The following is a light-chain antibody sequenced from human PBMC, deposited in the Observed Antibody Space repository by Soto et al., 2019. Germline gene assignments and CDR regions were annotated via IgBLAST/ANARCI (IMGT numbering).Light chain of an antibody. V-gene: IGKV1-17*01. CDR2: DAS. Sequence: DIQMTQSPSSLSASVGDRVTMTCRASQGIGNELGWYQQKPGKAPQRLIYDASSLQSGVPSRFSGSGSGTEFTLTISSLQPEDYATYYCLQKNTYPGTFAPGTRVQIK. CDR3: LQKNTYPGT. J-gene: IGKJ1*01. CDR1: QGIGNE.